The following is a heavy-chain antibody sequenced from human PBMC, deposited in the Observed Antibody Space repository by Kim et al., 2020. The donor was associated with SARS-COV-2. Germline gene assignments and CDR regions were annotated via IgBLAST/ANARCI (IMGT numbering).Heavy chain of an antibody. CDR1: GFTFSSYA. J-gene: IGHJ4*02. CDR2: VSGSGGST. V-gene: IGHV3-23*01. D-gene: IGHD1-1*01. CDR3: AKGDSNNWSFVYY. Sequence: GGSLRLSCAASGFTFSSYAMSWVRQAPGKGPEWVSLVSGSGGSTYHADSVKGRFAISRDNSKKTLYLQMNSLRAEDTALYYCAKGDSNNWSFVYYLGQGT.